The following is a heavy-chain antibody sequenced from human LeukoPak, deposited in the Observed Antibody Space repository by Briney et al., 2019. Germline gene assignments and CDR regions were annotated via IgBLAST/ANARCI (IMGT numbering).Heavy chain of an antibody. J-gene: IGHJ4*02. Sequence: GGSLRLSCAASGFTFISFAMSWVRQAPGKGLEWVSTISRTGVATYYANSVKGRFTISRDNSKNTVYLQMNRLRAEDTAVYYCAKHSHDGSAPYYEVQFDSWGQGTLVTVSS. D-gene: IGHD3-3*01. CDR1: GFTFISFA. V-gene: IGHV3-23*01. CDR2: ISRTGVAT. CDR3: AKHSHDGSAPYYEVQFDS.